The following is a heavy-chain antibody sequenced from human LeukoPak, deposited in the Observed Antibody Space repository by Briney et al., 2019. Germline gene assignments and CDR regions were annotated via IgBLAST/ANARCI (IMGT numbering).Heavy chain of an antibody. V-gene: IGHV5-51*01. CDR3: ARQEYCSGASCYTWFDP. Sequence: GESLKISCKGSGYSINNYWIAWVRPMPGKGLEWMGIIYPADSDIRYSPSFQGQATISADKSISTAYLQWNSPKASDTAMYYCARQEYCSGASCYTWFDPWGQGTLVTVSS. J-gene: IGHJ5*02. CDR2: IYPADSDI. CDR1: GYSINNYW. D-gene: IGHD2-15*01.